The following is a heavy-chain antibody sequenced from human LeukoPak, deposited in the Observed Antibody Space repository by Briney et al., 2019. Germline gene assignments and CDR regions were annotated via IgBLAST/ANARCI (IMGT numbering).Heavy chain of an antibody. CDR3: ARGYGSSWYNFDY. V-gene: IGHV1-8*01. CDR2: MNPNSGNT. J-gene: IGHJ4*02. CDR1: GYTFTSYD. D-gene: IGHD6-13*01. Sequence: ASVKVSCKASGYTFTSYDINWVRQATGQGPEWMGWMNPNSGNTGYAQKFQGRVTMTRNTSICTAYMELSSLRSEDKAVYYCARGYGSSWYNFDYWGRGTRVTVSS.